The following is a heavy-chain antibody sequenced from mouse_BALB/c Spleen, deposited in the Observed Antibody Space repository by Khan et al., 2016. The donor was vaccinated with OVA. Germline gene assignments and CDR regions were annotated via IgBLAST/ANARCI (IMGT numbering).Heavy chain of an antibody. D-gene: IGHD3-1*01. CDR3: ARGGSSGPAWFTY. CDR2: IRYDGDS. J-gene: IGHJ3*01. Sequence: EVQLQESGPGLVKPSQSLSLTCSVTGYSITSGYFWNWIRQFPGNILEWMGYIRYDGDSNYNPSLKNRISITRDTSKNRFFLKLNSVTPEDTATSYSARGGSSGPAWFTYWGQGTLVTVSA. CDR1: GYSITSGYF. V-gene: IGHV3-6*02.